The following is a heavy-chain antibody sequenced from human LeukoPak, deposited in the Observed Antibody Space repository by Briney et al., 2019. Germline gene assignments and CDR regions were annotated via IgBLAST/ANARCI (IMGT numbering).Heavy chain of an antibody. CDR2: TSYRSKWPT. CDR1: GXSVSINSFA. V-gene: IGHV6-1*01. D-gene: IGHD5-18*01. CDR3: ARVIQLGRGFDY. Sequence: SQTLSLTWAISGXSVSINSFACNWIRQSPSNGLEWLVRTSYRSKWPTDYADSVKSRINISPDTSKNQVSLQLNSVTPGDTAVYFCARVIQLGRGFDYWGQGTLVTVFS. J-gene: IGHJ4*02.